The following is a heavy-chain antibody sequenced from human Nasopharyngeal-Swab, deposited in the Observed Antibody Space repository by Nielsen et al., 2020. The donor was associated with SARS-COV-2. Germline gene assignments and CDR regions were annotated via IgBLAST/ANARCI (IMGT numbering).Heavy chain of an antibody. J-gene: IGHJ6*03. V-gene: IGHV4-39*07. CDR2: IYSSGST. Sequence: GSLRLSCTVSGGSISSSSYYWGWIRQPPGKGLEWIGSIYSSGSTYYDPSLKSRVTISVDTSKNQFSLKLSSVTAADTAVYSCARERGRGGIWNYYYYYMDVWGKGTTVTVSS. D-gene: IGHD3-10*01. CDR3: ARERGRGGIWNYYYYYMDV. CDR1: GGSISSSSYY.